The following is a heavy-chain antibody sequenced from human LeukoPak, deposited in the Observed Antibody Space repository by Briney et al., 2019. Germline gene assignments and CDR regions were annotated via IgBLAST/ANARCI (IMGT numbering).Heavy chain of an antibody. D-gene: IGHD5-12*01. CDR1: GFSVTSNY. CDR2: LYSSGYT. Sequence: GGSLTLSCAASGFSVTSNYMSWDRQAPGQGLEWVSVLYSSGYTKYADSVKGRFSISRDTSENTLSLHMNSLRAEDSAVHYCAAKGNGYTGTYVFAHWGRGTLVTVSS. J-gene: IGHJ4*02. CDR3: AAKGNGYTGTYVFAH. V-gene: IGHV3-66*01.